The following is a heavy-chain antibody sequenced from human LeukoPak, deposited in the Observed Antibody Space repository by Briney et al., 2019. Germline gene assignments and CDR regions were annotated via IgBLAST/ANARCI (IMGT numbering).Heavy chain of an antibody. D-gene: IGHD3-10*01. CDR3: ARQHYYGSGSPSYGMDV. V-gene: IGHV5-51*01. CDR1: GYSFPTYW. Sequence: GESLKISCKGSGYSFPTYWIVWLRQMPGKGLEWMEIIYPGDSDTRYSPSFQGQVTISADKSISTASLQWSSLKASDTAMYYCARQHYYGSGSPSYGMDVWGQGTTVTVSS. CDR2: IYPGDSDT. J-gene: IGHJ6*02.